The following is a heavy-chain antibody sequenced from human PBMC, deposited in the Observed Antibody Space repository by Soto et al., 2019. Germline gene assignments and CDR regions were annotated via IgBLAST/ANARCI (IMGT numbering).Heavy chain of an antibody. Sequence: SVKVSCKASGGTFSTYTITWVRQAPGQGLEWMGRIIPIIGIINYAQKFQGRVTISADKFTGTAYMELTGLRSDDTAAYYCAGDPDSHYNDSHASSYPWGQGTLVTVSS. J-gene: IGHJ5*02. CDR1: GGTFSTYT. D-gene: IGHD4-4*01. V-gene: IGHV1-69*04. CDR2: IIPIIGII. CDR3: AGDPDSHYNDSHASSYP.